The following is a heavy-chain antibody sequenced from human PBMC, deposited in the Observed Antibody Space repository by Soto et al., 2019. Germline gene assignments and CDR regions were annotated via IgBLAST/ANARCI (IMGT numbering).Heavy chain of an antibody. V-gene: IGHV4-61*01. Sequence: QVQLQESGPGLVKPSETLTLTCTVSGGSVSSSSHYWSWIRQPPGKGLEWIGYIYYSGGTNYNSSLKSRVTISVDTSKNQFSLNLTSVTAADTAVYYCATAPREWGVCPLDYWGQGMLVTFSS. CDR1: GGSVSSSSHY. J-gene: IGHJ4*02. D-gene: IGHD3-3*01. CDR3: ATAPREWGVCPLDY. CDR2: IYYSGGT.